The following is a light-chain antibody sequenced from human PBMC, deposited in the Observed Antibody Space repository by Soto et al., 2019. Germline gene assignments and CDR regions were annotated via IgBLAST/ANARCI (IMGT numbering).Light chain of an antibody. CDR1: NSDVGIYDF. J-gene: IGLJ1*01. V-gene: IGLV2-14*01. CDR2: EVS. Sequence: QSALTQPASVSGTPGQSITISCTGSNSDVGIYDFVSWYQHHPGRAPKLIVSEVSHRPSGVSNRFSGSKSGNTASLTISGLQSEDEADYYCSSYTSDHVPYVFGTGTKLTVL. CDR3: SSYTSDHVPYV.